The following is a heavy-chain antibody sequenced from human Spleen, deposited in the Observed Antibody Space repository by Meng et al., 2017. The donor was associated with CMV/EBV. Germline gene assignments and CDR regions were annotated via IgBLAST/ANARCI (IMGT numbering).Heavy chain of an antibody. CDR2: MNPNSGNT. CDR3: ARGLGSSGTPPDY. V-gene: IGHV1-8*01. D-gene: IGHD6-25*01. J-gene: IGHJ4*02. CDR1: GYTFTSYD. Sequence: QVPLVQSGAEVKKPRASVKVSCKASGYTFTSYDINWVRQATGQGLEWMGWMNPNSGNTGYAQKFQGRVTMTRDTSISTAYMELSSLRSEDTAVYCCARGLGSSGTPPDYWGQGTLVTVSS.